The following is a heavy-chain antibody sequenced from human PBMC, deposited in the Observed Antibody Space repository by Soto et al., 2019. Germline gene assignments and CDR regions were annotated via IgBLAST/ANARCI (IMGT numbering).Heavy chain of an antibody. V-gene: IGHV3-23*01. CDR2: IRGRGGST. D-gene: IGHD6-19*01. Sequence: PXXSLRLAFAASGFTFSSYAMSCVRQAPGKGLEWVSAIRGRGGSTYYAASVKGRFTISREISKNTLYLQMNGLSAEDTAVYYCAKSLYSSGWYYFDYWGQGTLVPVSS. CDR3: AKSLYSSGWYYFDY. J-gene: IGHJ4*02. CDR1: GFTFSSYA.